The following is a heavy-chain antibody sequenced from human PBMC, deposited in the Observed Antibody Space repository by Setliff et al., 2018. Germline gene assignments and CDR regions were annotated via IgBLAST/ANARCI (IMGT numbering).Heavy chain of an antibody. CDR1: GDSISGAKYY. J-gene: IGHJ6*03. CDR2: IYTDGST. V-gene: IGHV4-61*02. Sequence: SETLSLTCTVSGDSISGAKYYWSWIRQSAGKGLECIGRIYTDGSTKYNPSLNSRVALSIDTSKNQFSLTLSSVTAADTAVYYCARMSGFLYMDVWGKGTTVTVSS. CDR3: ARMSGFLYMDV. D-gene: IGHD3-3*01.